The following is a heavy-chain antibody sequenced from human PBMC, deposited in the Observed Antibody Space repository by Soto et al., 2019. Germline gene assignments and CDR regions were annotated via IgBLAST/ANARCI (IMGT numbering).Heavy chain of an antibody. J-gene: IGHJ6*02. V-gene: IGHV3-30-3*01. CDR2: ISYDGSNK. D-gene: IGHD2-15*01. CDR1: GFTFSSYA. Sequence: GGSLRLSCAASGFTFSSYAMHWVRQAPGKGLEWVAVISYDGSNKYYADSVKGRFTISRDNSKNTLYLQMNSLRAEDTAVYYCARDGLIVVVVAGSGGMDVWGQGTTVTVSS. CDR3: ARDGLIVVVVAGSGGMDV.